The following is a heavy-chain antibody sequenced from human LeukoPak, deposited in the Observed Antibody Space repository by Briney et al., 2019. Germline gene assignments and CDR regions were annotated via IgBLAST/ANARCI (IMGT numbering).Heavy chain of an antibody. J-gene: IGHJ5*02. D-gene: IGHD1-26*01. Sequence: SETLSLTCTVSGGSISSNYWSWIRQPAGKGLEWIGRIYSSGSTYYNPSLKSRVTISVDTSKNQLSLKLSSLTAADTAVYYCARHEYSGSYYGLSWFDPWGQGTLVTVSS. CDR2: IYSSGST. CDR3: ARHEYSGSYYGLSWFDP. CDR1: GGSISSNY. V-gene: IGHV4-4*07.